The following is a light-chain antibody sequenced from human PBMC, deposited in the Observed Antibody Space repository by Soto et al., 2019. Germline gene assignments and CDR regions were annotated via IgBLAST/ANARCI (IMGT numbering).Light chain of an antibody. CDR3: SSFTSSDTLVV. CDR2: DVS. Sequence: QSVLTQPASVSGSPGQSITISCTGTSSDVGGYNFVSWYQHHPAKAPKLMIYDVSNRPSGVSNRFSGSKSGNTASLTISGRQAEDEAHYYCSSFTSSDTLVVFGGGTKLTVL. CDR1: SSDVGGYNF. V-gene: IGLV2-14*03. J-gene: IGLJ2*01.